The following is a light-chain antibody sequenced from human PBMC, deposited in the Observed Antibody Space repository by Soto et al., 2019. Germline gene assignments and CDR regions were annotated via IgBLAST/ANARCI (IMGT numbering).Light chain of an antibody. CDR1: SSDVGGYNY. Sequence: QSVLTQPASVSGSPGQSITISCTGTSSDVGGYNYVSWYQQHPGKAPKLIIYEVSHRPSGVSNRFSGSKSGNTASLTISGLQAEDEADYFCSSYGSTSTRYVFGTGTKLTVL. CDR3: SSYGSTSTRYV. V-gene: IGLV2-14*01. J-gene: IGLJ1*01. CDR2: EVS.